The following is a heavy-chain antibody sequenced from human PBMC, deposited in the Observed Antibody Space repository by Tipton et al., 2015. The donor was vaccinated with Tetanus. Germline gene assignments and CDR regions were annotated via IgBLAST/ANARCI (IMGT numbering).Heavy chain of an antibody. CDR3: ARDQARGARGWNYFDY. D-gene: IGHD1-26*01. V-gene: IGHV4-31*03. CDR1: GGSISSGGYY. Sequence: TLSLTCTVSGGSISSGGYYWSWIRQHPGKGLEWIGDIYNSGSTYYNPSLKSRVTISVDTSKSQFSLKLNSVTAADTAVYYCARDQARGARGWNYFDYWGQGSLVTVPS. CDR2: IYNSGST. J-gene: IGHJ4*02.